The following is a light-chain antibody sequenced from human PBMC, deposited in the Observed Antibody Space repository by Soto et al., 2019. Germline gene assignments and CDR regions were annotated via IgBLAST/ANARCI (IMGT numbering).Light chain of an antibody. CDR1: SSNIGKNH. J-gene: IGLJ2*01. CDR2: ESN. Sequence: QSVLTQPPSVSAAPGQKVTISCSGSSSNIGKNHVSWYQQVPGTAPKLLIYESNKRPSGIPDRFSGSKSGTSATLGIAGLQTGDEADYYCGTWDSSLTAVLFGGGTQLTVL. CDR3: GTWDSSLTAVL. V-gene: IGLV1-51*02.